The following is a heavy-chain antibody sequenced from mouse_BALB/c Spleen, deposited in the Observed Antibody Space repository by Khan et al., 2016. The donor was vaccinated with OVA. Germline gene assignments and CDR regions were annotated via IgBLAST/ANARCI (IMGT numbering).Heavy chain of an antibody. CDR3: ARPPYFSYFLAY. CDR1: GYTFTNFG. CDR2: INTYTGEP. D-gene: IGHD2-10*01. V-gene: IGHV9-3-1*01. J-gene: IGHJ4*01. Sequence: QIQLVQSGPELKKPGETVKISCKASGYTFTNFGMNWVKQAPGKGLKWMGWINTYTGEPTYADDFKGRFAFSLETSASTAYLQINNLKNEDTATDFCARPPYFSYFLAYWGQGTSVTVSS.